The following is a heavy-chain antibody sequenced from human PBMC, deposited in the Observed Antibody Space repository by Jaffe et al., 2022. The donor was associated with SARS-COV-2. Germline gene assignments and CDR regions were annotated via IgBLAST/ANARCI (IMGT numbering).Heavy chain of an antibody. CDR3: ARDIMDSSSWDPIDY. CDR2: ISSSSSYI. V-gene: IGHV3-21*01. D-gene: IGHD6-13*01. CDR1: GFTFSSYS. Sequence: EVQLVESGGGLVKPGGSLRLSCAASGFTFSSYSMNWVRQAPGKGLEWVSSISSSSSYIYYADSVKGRFTISRDNAKNSLYLQMNSLRAEDTAVYYCARDIMDSSSWDPIDYWGQGTLVTVSS. J-gene: IGHJ4*02.